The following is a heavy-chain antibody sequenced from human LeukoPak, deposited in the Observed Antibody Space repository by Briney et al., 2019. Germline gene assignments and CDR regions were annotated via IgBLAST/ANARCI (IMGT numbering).Heavy chain of an antibody. V-gene: IGHV1-69*04. CDR2: IIPILGIA. Sequence: SVKVSCKASGGTFSSYAISWVRQAPGQGLEWMGRIIPILGIANYAQKFQGRVTITADKSTSTAYMELSSLRSEDPAVYYCARAVVTATTRYYYYYGMDVWGQGTTVTVSS. D-gene: IGHD2-21*02. CDR3: ARAVVTATTRYYYYYGMDV. J-gene: IGHJ6*02. CDR1: GGTFSSYA.